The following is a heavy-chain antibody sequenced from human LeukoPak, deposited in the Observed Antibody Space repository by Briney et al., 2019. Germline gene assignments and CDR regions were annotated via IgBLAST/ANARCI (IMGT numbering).Heavy chain of an antibody. J-gene: IGHJ3*02. Sequence: GGSLRLSCSAFSGFWMSWVRQAPGMGLEWVANINQDGSKTYYMDSVRGRFTISRDNAKGSFYLQMNSLRAEDTALYYCARAYSSGWDDAFDMWGQGTMVTASS. D-gene: IGHD6-19*01. V-gene: IGHV3-7*01. CDR3: ARAYSSGWDDAFDM. CDR2: INQDGSKT. CDR1: SGFW.